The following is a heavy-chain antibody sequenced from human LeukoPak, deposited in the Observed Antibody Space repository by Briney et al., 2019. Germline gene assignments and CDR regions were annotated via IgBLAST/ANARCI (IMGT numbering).Heavy chain of an antibody. D-gene: IGHD1-26*01. CDR1: GFTFSSYS. CDR2: ISSSSYI. CDR3: ARARIVGATFDI. V-gene: IGHV3-21*01. J-gene: IGHJ3*02. Sequence: GGSLRLSCAASGFTFSSYSMNWVRQAPGKGLEWVSSISSSSYIYYADSVKGRFTISRDNAKNSLYLQMNSLRAEDTAVYYCARARIVGATFDIWGQGTMVTVSS.